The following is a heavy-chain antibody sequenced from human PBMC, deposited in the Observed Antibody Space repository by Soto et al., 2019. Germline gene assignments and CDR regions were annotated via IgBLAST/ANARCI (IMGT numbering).Heavy chain of an antibody. V-gene: IGHV3-33*05. J-gene: IGHJ4*02. CDR1: GFIFSSYG. CDR3: ARDGGDFDY. CDR2: ISDDGNKK. Sequence: QVQLVESGGGVVQPGRSLRLSCATSGFIFSSYGIHWLRQAPGKGLEWLAIISDDGNKKYYADSVKGRFTISRDNSKNTVYLQMDSLRVEDTAVYYCARDGGDFDYWGQGTLVTVSS. D-gene: IGHD3-16*01.